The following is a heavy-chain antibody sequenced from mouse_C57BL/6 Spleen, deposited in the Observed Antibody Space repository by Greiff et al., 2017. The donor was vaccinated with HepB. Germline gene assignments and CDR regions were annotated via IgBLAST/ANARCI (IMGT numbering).Heavy chain of an antibody. V-gene: IGHV1-80*01. D-gene: IGHD2-1*01. CDR1: GYAFSSYW. CDR3: AREGAMVRRYFDY. Sequence: QVQLQQSGAELVTPGASVKISCKASGYAFSSYWMNWVKQRPGKGLEWIGQIYPGDGDTKYNGKFKGKATLTADKSSSTADMQLSSLTSEDSAVYFCAREGAMVRRYFDYWGQGTTLTVSS. J-gene: IGHJ2*01. CDR2: IYPGDGDT.